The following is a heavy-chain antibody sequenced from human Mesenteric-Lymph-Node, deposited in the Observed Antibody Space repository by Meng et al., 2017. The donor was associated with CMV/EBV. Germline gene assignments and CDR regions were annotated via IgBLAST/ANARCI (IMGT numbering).Heavy chain of an antibody. V-gene: IGHV4-59*13. D-gene: IGHD7-27*01. CDR1: GGCFSSYP. CDR3: GRDNWGSIDY. Sequence: QVQLEESGAGLVKPSATLSVICTVSGGCFSSYPWSWIRQPPGKGLEWVGYMSYSGSTNYNPCLKSRITMSLDTSKNQFSLELSSVTAADTAVYYCGRDNWGSIDYWGQGTLVTVSS. J-gene: IGHJ4*02. CDR2: MSYSGST.